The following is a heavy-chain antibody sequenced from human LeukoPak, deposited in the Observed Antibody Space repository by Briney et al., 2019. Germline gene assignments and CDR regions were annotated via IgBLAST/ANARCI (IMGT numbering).Heavy chain of an antibody. V-gene: IGHV3-23*01. CDR3: AKGHRSAAAGRSWFDP. CDR2: ISGSGGST. D-gene: IGHD6-13*01. CDR1: GFTFSSYA. Sequence: PGGCLRLSCAASGFTFSSYAMRWVRQARGKRLEWVSAISGSGGSTYYADSVKGRFTISRDNSKNTLYLQMNSLRAEDTAVYYCAKGHRSAAAGRSWFDPWGQGTLVTVSS. J-gene: IGHJ5*02.